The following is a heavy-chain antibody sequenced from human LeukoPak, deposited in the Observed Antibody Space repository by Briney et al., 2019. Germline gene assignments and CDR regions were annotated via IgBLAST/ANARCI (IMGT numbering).Heavy chain of an antibody. CDR2: TYREGTP. CDR1: GIIVSSNY. Sequence: GGSLRLSCAASGIIVSSNYLSWVRQAPGKGLEWVSATYREGTPYYTDSVKGRFTISRDNSKNTMYLQMNSLRAEDTAVYYCVTQVDATTIFDYWGQGTLVTVSS. V-gene: IGHV3-66*02. D-gene: IGHD5-24*01. J-gene: IGHJ4*02. CDR3: VTQVDATTIFDY.